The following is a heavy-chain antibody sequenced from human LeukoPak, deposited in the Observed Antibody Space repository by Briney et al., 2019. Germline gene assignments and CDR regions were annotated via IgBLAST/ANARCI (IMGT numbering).Heavy chain of an antibody. CDR1: GYSFTSYW. CDR2: IYPGDSDT. J-gene: IGHJ4*02. Sequence: GESLKISCKGSGYSFTSYWIGWVRQLPGKGLEWMGIIYPGDSDTRYSASFQGQVTISADKSISTAYLQWSSLKASDTAMYYCARLQLLSAAGTFDYWGQGALVTVSS. V-gene: IGHV5-51*01. CDR3: ARLQLLSAAGTFDY. D-gene: IGHD6-13*01.